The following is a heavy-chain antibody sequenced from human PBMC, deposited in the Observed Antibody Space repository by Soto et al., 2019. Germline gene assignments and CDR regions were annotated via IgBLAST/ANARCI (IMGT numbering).Heavy chain of an antibody. D-gene: IGHD3-22*01. CDR3: ARQHYYDSSGYYTWN. V-gene: IGHV4-59*08. Sequence: SETLSLTCTVSGGSISSYYWSWIRQPPGKGLEWIGYIYYSGSTYYTPSLKNRVTISADTSNNQFSLRLNSVTAADTAVYYCARQHYYDSSGYYTWNWGQGTLVTVSS. CDR1: GGSISSYY. J-gene: IGHJ4*02. CDR2: IYYSGST.